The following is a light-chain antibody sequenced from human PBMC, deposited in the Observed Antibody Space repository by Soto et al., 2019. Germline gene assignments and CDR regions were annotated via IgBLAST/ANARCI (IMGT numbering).Light chain of an antibody. CDR3: SSYTTSSTLEV. J-gene: IGLJ1*01. Sequence: QSALTQPASVSGSPGQSITISCTGTSNDIGDYNYVSWYQQHPGKAPKLMIYEVSNRPSGVSNRFSGSKSGNTASLIISGLQAEDEADYYCSSYTTSSTLEVFGPGTKLTVL. V-gene: IGLV2-14*01. CDR1: SNDIGDYNY. CDR2: EVS.